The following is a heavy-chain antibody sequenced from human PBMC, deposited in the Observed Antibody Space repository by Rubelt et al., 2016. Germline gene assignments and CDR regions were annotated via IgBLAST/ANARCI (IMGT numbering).Heavy chain of an antibody. CDR2: VNSDGHT. CDR1: GASFGDYY. CDR3: PRDSLTQLKGVPLDS. Sequence: QLQQGGARILKPSETLSLTCDLHGASFGDYYWAWIRQSPHKGLEWIGEVNSDGHTNYSPSFEGRVTLFVDTSKSQFFLMVTSVTAADTATYDCPRDSLTQLKGVPLDSWGQGTPVSVSS. J-gene: IGHJ4*02. D-gene: IGHD1-1*01. V-gene: IGHV4-34*02.